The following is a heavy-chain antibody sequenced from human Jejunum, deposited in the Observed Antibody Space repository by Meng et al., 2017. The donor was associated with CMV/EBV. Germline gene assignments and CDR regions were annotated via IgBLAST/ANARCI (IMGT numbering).Heavy chain of an antibody. CDR1: SGSISSYY. CDR3: ARDTSGSGNWYFAL. D-gene: IGHD3-10*01. CDR2: VYYSGST. Sequence: VSSGSISSYYWSWVRQPPGQGLEWIGYVYYSGSTNYNPSLKSRVTISVDTSKNQFSLRLRSVTAADTAVYYCARDTSGSGNWYFALWGRGTLVTVSS. V-gene: IGHV4-59*01. J-gene: IGHJ2*01.